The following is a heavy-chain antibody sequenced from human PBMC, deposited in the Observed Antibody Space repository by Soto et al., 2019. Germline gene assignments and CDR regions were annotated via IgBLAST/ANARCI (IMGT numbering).Heavy chain of an antibody. D-gene: IGHD3-22*01. CDR1: ASTFSSHW. V-gene: IGHV3-7*01. CDR2: IKEDGSEK. J-gene: IGHJ3*02. CDR3: VRDYYDTSGYPNTFDM. Sequence: SGGSLRLSCVASASTFSSHWMTWVRQAPGKGLEWVANIKEDGSEKYYVDSVRGRFTISRDNDKKSLYLDLTRLRAEDTAVYFCVRDYYDTSGYPNTFDMWGQGTMVTVSS.